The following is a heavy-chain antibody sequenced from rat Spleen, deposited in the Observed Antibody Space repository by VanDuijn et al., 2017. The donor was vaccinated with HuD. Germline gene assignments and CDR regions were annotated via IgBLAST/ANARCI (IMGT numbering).Heavy chain of an antibody. CDR2: NWNTGGK. Sequence: QVQLKESGPGLVQPSQTLSLTCTVSGFSLTSYHLSWVRQPPGKGLEWLGVNWNTGGKRYNSALESRLSISRDTSKSQVFLKINSLQTEDIAIYYCTRLGDWFAYWGQGTLVTVSS. CDR3: TRLGDWFAY. V-gene: IGHV2-43*01. J-gene: IGHJ3*01. CDR1: GFSLTSYH.